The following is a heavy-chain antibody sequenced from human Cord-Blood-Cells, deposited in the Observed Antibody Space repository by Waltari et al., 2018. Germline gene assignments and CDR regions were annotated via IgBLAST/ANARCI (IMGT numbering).Heavy chain of an antibody. CDR2: IYYSGGT. CDR1: GGSISSGDYY. D-gene: IGHD7-27*01. J-gene: IGHJ4*02. CDR3: ARVEELGNLGY. Sequence: QVQLQESGPGLVKPSQTLSLTCTVSGGSISSGDYYWSWLRQPPGKGLEWIGYIYYSGGTYYNPSLKSRVTISVDTSKNQFSLKLSSVTAADTAVYYCARVEELGNLGYWGQGTLVTVSS. V-gene: IGHV4-30-4*08.